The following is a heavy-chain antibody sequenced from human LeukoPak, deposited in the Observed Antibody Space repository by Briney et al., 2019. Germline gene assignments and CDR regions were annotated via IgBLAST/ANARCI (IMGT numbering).Heavy chain of an antibody. Sequence: ASVKGSCKASGYTFTSYGISLVRQAPGQGLEWMGRINPNSGGTNYAQKFQGRVTMTRDTSISTAYMELSRLRSDDTAVYYCAREGHLSGYYFPDYWGQGTLVTVSS. J-gene: IGHJ4*02. D-gene: IGHD3-22*01. V-gene: IGHV1-2*06. CDR2: INPNSGGT. CDR3: AREGHLSGYYFPDY. CDR1: GYTFTSYG.